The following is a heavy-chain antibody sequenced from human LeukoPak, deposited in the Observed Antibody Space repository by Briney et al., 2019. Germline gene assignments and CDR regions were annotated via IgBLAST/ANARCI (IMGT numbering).Heavy chain of an antibody. Sequence: SETLSLTCAVSGGFISSSNWWSWVRQPPGKGLEWIGEIYHSGSTNYNPSLKSRVTISVDKSKNQFSLKLSSVTAADSAVYYCARAPVYSGYGLFDYWGQGTLVTVSS. CDR1: GGFISSSNW. J-gene: IGHJ4*02. CDR2: IYHSGST. D-gene: IGHD5-12*01. CDR3: ARAPVYSGYGLFDY. V-gene: IGHV4-4*02.